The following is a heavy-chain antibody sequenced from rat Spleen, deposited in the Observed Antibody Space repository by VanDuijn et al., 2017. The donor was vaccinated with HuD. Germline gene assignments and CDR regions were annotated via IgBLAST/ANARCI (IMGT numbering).Heavy chain of an antibody. CDR3: ARMNSGYGVMDA. J-gene: IGHJ4*01. V-gene: IGHV2-30*01. D-gene: IGHD4-3*01. CDR1: GFSLTSYN. CDR2: IWIGGST. Sequence: QVQLKESGPGLVQPSQTLSLTCTVAGFSLTSYNVHWVRQPSGKGREWMGVIWIGGSTEYNSALKSRLSISRDTSKSQVFLKMNSLQTEDTATYYCARMNSGYGVMDAWGQGVSVTVSS.